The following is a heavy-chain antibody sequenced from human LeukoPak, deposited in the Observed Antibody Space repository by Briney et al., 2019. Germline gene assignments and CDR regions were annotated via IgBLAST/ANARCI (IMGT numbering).Heavy chain of an antibody. CDR3: ARERGSGLTGYYDY. V-gene: IGHV1-69*01. J-gene: IGHJ4*02. Sequence: SVKVSCKASGGTFSSYAISWVRQAPGQGLEWMGEIIPIFGTANYAQKFQGRVTITADESTSTAYMELSSLRSEDTAVYYCARERGSGLTGYYDYWGQGTLVTVSS. D-gene: IGHD3-9*01. CDR2: IIPIFGTA. CDR1: GGTFSSYA.